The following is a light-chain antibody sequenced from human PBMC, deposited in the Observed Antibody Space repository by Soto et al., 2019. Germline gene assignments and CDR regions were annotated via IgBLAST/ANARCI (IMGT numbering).Light chain of an antibody. J-gene: IGKJ5*01. CDR1: QSISSW. V-gene: IGKV1-5*01. CDR2: DAS. CDR3: QQYDNLFPT. Sequence: DIQMTQSPSTLSASVGDRVTITCRASQSISSWLAWYQQKPGKAPKLLIYDASSLESGVPSRFGGSGSGTDFIFTISSLQPEDIATYYCQQYDNLFPTFGQGTRLEI.